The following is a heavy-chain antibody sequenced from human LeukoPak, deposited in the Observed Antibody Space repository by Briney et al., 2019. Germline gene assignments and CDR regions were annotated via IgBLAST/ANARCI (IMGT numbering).Heavy chain of an antibody. Sequence: GGSLRLSCAASGFTFSSDDMHWVRQATGKGLEWVSAIGTAGDTYYPGSVKGRVTISRENAKNSLYLQMNSLRAGDTAVYYCARDSAGIFRKAVAGGKRPRGPDYWGQGTLVTVSS. J-gene: IGHJ4*02. CDR3: ARDSAGIFRKAVAGGKRPRGPDY. CDR1: GFTFSSDD. V-gene: IGHV3-13*01. D-gene: IGHD6-19*01. CDR2: IGTAGDT.